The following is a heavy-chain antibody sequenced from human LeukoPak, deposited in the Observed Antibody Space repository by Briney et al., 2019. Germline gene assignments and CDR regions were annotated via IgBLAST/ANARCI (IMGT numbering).Heavy chain of an antibody. Sequence: PGRSLRLSCAASGFTFSNYAIHWVRQAPGKGLEWVAVIWYDGSNKSYADSVKSRFTISRDNSKNTLFLQMISLGAEDTAVYYCARQWLLGFYFDYWGQGTLVTVSS. CDR2: IWYDGSNK. CDR3: ARQWLLGFYFDY. J-gene: IGHJ4*02. D-gene: IGHD6-19*01. CDR1: GFTFSNYA. V-gene: IGHV3-33*08.